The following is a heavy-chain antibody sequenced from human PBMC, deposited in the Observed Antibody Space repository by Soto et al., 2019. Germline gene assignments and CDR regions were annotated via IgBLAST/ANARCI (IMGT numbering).Heavy chain of an antibody. Sequence: SVKVSCKASGGTFSSYAISWVRQAPGQGXEWMGGIIPIFGTANYAQKFQGRVTITADKSTSTAYMELSSLRSEDTAVYYCADTHYDFWSGYSYYYYYGMDVWGQGTTVTVCS. CDR3: ADTHYDFWSGYSYYYYYGMDV. J-gene: IGHJ6*02. CDR2: IIPIFGTA. CDR1: GGTFSSYA. V-gene: IGHV1-69*06. D-gene: IGHD3-3*01.